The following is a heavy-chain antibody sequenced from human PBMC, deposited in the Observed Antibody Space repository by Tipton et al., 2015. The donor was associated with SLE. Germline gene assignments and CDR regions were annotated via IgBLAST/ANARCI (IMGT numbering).Heavy chain of an antibody. J-gene: IGHJ5*02. V-gene: IGHV3-53*01. CDR3: AGDDYASGIT. CDR2: IYSGGTT. CDR1: GFTVSSNY. D-gene: IGHD3-10*01. Sequence: SLRLSCAASGFTVSSNYMTWVRQAPGKGLEWVSVIYSGGTTYYADSVKGRFTISRDNAKNSLYLQMNSLRVEDTAVYFCAGDDYASGITWGQGTLVTVSS.